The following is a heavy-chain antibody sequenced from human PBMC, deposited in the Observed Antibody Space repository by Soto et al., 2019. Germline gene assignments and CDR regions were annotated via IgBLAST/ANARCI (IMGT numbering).Heavy chain of an antibody. V-gene: IGHV1-2*04. CDR1: GYTFTGYY. Sequence: ASVKVSCKASGYTFTGYYMHWVRQAPGQGLEWMGWINPNSGGTNYAQKFQGWVTMTRDTSISTAYMELSRLRSDDTAVYYCARGNIVVVPTGGDYYYYYMDVWGKGTTVTVSS. J-gene: IGHJ6*03. CDR2: INPNSGGT. CDR3: ARGNIVVVPTGGDYYYYYMDV. D-gene: IGHD2-2*01.